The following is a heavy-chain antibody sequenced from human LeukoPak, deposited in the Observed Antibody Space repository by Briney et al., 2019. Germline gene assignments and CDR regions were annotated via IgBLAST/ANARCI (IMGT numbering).Heavy chain of an antibody. Sequence: ASVEVSCKASGGTFSSYAISWVRQAPGQGLEWMGRIIPILGIANYAQKFQGRVTITADKSTSTAYMELSSLRSEDTAVYYCAGQVEMATTTFDYWGQGTLVTVSS. V-gene: IGHV1-69*04. CDR1: GGTFSSYA. CDR3: AGQVEMATTTFDY. CDR2: IIPILGIA. D-gene: IGHD5-24*01. J-gene: IGHJ4*02.